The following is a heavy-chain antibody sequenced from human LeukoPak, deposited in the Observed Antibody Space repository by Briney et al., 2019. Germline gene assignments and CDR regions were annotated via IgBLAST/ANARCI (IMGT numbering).Heavy chain of an antibody. CDR2: ISGSGGST. J-gene: IGHJ4*02. CDR1: AFIFRTHA. CDR3: AKDGVIAALDY. D-gene: IGHD6-6*01. V-gene: IGHV3-23*01. Sequence: PGGSLRLSCAASAFIFRTHAMSWVRQAPGKGLEWVSAISGSGGSTYYADSVKGRFTISRDNSKNTLYLQMNSLRAEDTAVYYCAKDGVIAALDYWGQGTLVTVSS.